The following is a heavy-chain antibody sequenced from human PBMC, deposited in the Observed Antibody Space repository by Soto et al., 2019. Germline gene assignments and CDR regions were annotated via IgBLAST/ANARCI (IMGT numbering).Heavy chain of an antibody. CDR1: VYMFTKSA. CDR3: ARDGVAAGNINFDY. CDR2: ISGDSGNT. D-gene: IGHD6-19*01. J-gene: IGHJ4*01. V-gene: IGHV1-3*01. Sequence: ASVKVSGKASVYMFTKSAIHCVRQAPGQRLEWMGWISGDSGNTKYSPKLQDRVTITRDTSASTAYMELSSLRSEDTALYYCARDGVAAGNINFDYWGQGTLVTVS.